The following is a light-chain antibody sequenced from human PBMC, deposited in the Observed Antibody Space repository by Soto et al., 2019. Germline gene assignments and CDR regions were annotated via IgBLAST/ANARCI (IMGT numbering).Light chain of an antibody. CDR2: GAS. J-gene: IGKJ4*01. Sequence: EIVLTQSPCTLSLSPGERATLSCRASQSVSSSYLAWYQQKPGQAPRLLIYGASSRATGIPDRFSGSGSGTDFTLTISRLEPEDFAVYYCQQYGNSPLTFGGGTKVDIK. V-gene: IGKV3-20*01. CDR1: QSVSSSY. CDR3: QQYGNSPLT.